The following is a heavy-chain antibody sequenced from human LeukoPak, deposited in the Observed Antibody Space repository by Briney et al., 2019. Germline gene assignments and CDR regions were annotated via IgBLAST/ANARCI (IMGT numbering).Heavy chain of an antibody. CDR2: IYTSGST. Sequence: PSETLSLTCTVSGGSISSGSYYWSWIRQPAGKGLEWIGRIYTSGSTNYNPSLKSRVTISVDTSKNQFSLKLSSVTAADTAVYYCARVAMVRGVIEFYYYYMDVWGKGTTVTIS. V-gene: IGHV4-61*02. J-gene: IGHJ6*03. D-gene: IGHD3-10*01. CDR1: GGSISSGSYY. CDR3: ARVAMVRGVIEFYYYYMDV.